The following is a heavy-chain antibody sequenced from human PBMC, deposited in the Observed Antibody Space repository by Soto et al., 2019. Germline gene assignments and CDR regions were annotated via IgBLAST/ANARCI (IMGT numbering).Heavy chain of an antibody. CDR3: ATAMVRGVIDD. Sequence: EVQLVESGGGLIQPGGSLRLSCAASGFTVSSNYMSWVRQAPGKGLEWVSVIYSGGSTYYADSVKGRFTISRDNSKNTLYLKMNSLRAEDTAVYYGATAMVRGVIDDWGQGTLVTVSS. V-gene: IGHV3-53*01. D-gene: IGHD3-10*01. CDR2: IYSGGST. CDR1: GFTVSSNY. J-gene: IGHJ4*02.